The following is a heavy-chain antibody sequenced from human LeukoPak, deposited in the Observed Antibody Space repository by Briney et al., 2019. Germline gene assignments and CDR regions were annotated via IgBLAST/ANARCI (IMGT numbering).Heavy chain of an antibody. D-gene: IGHD1-26*01. J-gene: IGHJ4*02. V-gene: IGHV3-74*01. CDR3: AREAMYSGSTHYDY. CDR1: GFTFSSYW. CDR2: INSDGSST. Sequence: GGSLRLSCAASGFTFSSYWMHWVRQAPGKGLVWVSRINSDGSSTSYADSVKGRFTISRDNAKNSLYLQMNSLRAEDTALYHCAREAMYSGSTHYDYWGQGTLVTVSS.